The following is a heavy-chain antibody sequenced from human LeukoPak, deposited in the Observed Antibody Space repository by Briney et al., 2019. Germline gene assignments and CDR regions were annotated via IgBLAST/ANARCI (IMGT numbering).Heavy chain of an antibody. J-gene: IGHJ6*02. CDR2: VHYSGTT. D-gene: IGHD7-27*01. Sequence: SETLSLTCIVSSGSISGYFWSWIRQPPGKGLEWLGYVHYSGTTNYNPSLRGRVTISVDTSKNQFSLKLSSVTAADTALYYCARVLNWGSFNYYFGMDVWGQGTTVTVSS. V-gene: IGHV4-59*01. CDR1: SGSISGYF. CDR3: ARVLNWGSFNYYFGMDV.